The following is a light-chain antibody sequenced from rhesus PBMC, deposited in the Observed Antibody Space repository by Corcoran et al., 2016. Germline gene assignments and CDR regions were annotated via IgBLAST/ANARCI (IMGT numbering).Light chain of an antibody. Sequence: DIQMTQSPSSLSASVGDRVTITCRASQDIGGYVSWYHQKPGKAPNLPIYYAIRLESGVPSRFSGSGAGTEFTLTISSLQPEDFATYYCQQYYDLPWTFGQGTKVEIK. CDR3: QQYYDLPWT. V-gene: IGKV1-32*01. CDR1: QDIGGY. CDR2: YAI. J-gene: IGKJ1*01.